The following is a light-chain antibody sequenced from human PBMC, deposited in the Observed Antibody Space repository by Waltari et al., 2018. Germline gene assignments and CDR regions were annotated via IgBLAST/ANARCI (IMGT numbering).Light chain of an antibody. CDR1: RSNLGADYD. V-gene: IGLV1-40*01. CDR3: QSYDSSHWV. J-gene: IGLJ3*02. CDR2: GNI. Sequence: QSVLTQPPSVSGAPGQRVTISCTGSRSNLGADYDVYWYQQLPGTAPKLLIYGNIKRPSGVPDGFAGSKSGTSASLAITGLQAEDEADYYCQSYDSSHWVFGGGTKLTVL.